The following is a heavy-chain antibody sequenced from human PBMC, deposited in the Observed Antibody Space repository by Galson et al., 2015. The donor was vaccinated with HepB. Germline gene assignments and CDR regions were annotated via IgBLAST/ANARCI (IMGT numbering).Heavy chain of an antibody. CDR3: TKTPIYDSSGYFLR. CDR1: GFTFSNAW. J-gene: IGHJ4*02. V-gene: IGHV3-15*01. Sequence: SLRLSCAASGFTFSNAWMSWVRQAPGKGLEWVGRIKSKTDGGTTDYAAPVKGRFTISRDDSKNTLYLQMNSLKTEDTAVYYCTKTPIYDSSGYFLRWGQGTLVTVSS. CDR2: IKSKTDGGTT. D-gene: IGHD3-22*01.